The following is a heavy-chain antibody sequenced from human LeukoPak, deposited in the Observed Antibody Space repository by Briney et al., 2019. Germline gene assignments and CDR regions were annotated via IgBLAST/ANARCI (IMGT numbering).Heavy chain of an antibody. D-gene: IGHD3-10*01. CDR2: ISYDGSDK. V-gene: IGHV3-30*18. Sequence: RGSLRLSCVVSGFTFSTYAMHWVRQAPGKGLEWVAIISYDGSDKYYADSVKGRLTSSRDNSKNTLYLQMNSLRAEDTAVYYCAKDIRNDRFGGPGKYWGQGTLVTGSS. CDR1: GFTFSTYA. J-gene: IGHJ4*02. CDR3: AKDIRNDRFGGPGKY.